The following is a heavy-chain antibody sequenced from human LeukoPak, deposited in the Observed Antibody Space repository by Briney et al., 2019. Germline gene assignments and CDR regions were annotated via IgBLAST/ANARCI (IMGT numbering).Heavy chain of an antibody. Sequence: GASVKVSCKASGCTFSSYAISWVRQATGQGLEWMGWMNPNSGNTGYAQKFQGRVTMTRNTSISTAYMELSSLRSEDTAVYYCARGSSTSCYFCYYYGMDVWGQGTTVTVSS. CDR2: MNPNSGNT. V-gene: IGHV1-8*02. CDR3: ARGSSTSCYFCYYYGMDV. D-gene: IGHD2-2*01. J-gene: IGHJ6*02. CDR1: GCTFSSYA.